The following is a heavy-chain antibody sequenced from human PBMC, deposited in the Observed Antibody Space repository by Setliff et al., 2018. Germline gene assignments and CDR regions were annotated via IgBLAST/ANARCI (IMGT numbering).Heavy chain of an antibody. CDR2: INTYNGDT. CDR3: ARDAHDYDSSENPIVDY. V-gene: IGHV1-18*01. Sequence: ASVKVSCKASGYTFTSYGISWVRQAPGRGLEWMAYINTYNGDTYYAQKFQGRVTMTTDTSTITASMELGSLRSDDTAMYYCARDAHDYDSSENPIVDYWGQGTLVTVSS. J-gene: IGHJ4*02. D-gene: IGHD3-22*01. CDR1: GYTFTSYG.